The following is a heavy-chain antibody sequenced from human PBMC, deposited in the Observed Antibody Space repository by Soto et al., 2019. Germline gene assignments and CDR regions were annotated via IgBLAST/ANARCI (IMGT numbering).Heavy chain of an antibody. V-gene: IGHV3-23*01. D-gene: IGHD5-12*01. Sequence: GSLRLSCAASGFIFTNYAMNWVRQAPGKGLEWVSVIGGRGNSAYYADSVQGRFTISRDNSENTLALQMSSLTADDTAIYYCVREGRGSFDFWGRGTMVTVSS. J-gene: IGHJ3*01. CDR3: VREGRGSFDF. CDR1: GFIFTNYA. CDR2: IGGRGNSA.